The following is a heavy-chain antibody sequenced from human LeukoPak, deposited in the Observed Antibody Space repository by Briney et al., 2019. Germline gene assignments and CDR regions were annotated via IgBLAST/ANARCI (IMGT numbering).Heavy chain of an antibody. CDR3: ARDRRATPYGSGSYIDY. D-gene: IGHD3-10*01. Sequence: GGSLRLSCAASGFTFSSYGMHWVGQAPGKGLEWVAVIWYDRSNKYYADSVKGRFTISRDNSKNTLYLQMNSLRAEDTAVYYCARDRRATPYGSGSYIDYWGQGTLVTVSS. V-gene: IGHV3-33*01. CDR2: IWYDRSNK. CDR1: GFTFSSYG. J-gene: IGHJ4*02.